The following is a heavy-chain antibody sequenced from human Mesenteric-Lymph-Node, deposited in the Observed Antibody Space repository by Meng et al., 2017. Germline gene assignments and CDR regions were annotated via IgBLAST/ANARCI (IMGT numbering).Heavy chain of an antibody. Sequence: VKLKESGPGLVRPSETLSLTCSVSGASVSINPSSWTWVRQPPGKGLEWIGYNFNDGRTNYNPSLKTRVTMSIDTSKNQFSLTLSSVTAADTAIYYCARDNMGSIDYWGQGILVTVSS. CDR2: NFNDGRT. D-gene: IGHD1-26*01. CDR1: GASVSINPSS. CDR3: ARDNMGSIDY. V-gene: IGHV4-61*01. J-gene: IGHJ4*02.